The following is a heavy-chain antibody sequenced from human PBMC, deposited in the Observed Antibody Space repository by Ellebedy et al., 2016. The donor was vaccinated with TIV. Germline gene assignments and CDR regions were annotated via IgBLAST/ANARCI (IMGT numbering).Heavy chain of an antibody. Sequence: SETLSLTCTVSGGSISSYYWSWIRQPPGKGLEWSGEINHSGSTNYNPSLKSRVTISVDTSKNQFSLKLSSVTAADTAVYYCARISTSQNSGNLMDVWGKGTTVTVSS. D-gene: IGHD3-10*01. J-gene: IGHJ6*04. CDR3: ARISTSQNSGNLMDV. V-gene: IGHV4-34*01. CDR2: INHSGST. CDR1: GGSISSYY.